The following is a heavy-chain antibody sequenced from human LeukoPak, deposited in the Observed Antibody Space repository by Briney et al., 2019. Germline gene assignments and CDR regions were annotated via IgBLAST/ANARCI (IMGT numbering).Heavy chain of an antibody. Sequence: SETPSLTCTVSGGSISSYYWSWIRQPPGKGLEWIGYIYYSGSTNYNPSLKSRVTISVDTSKNQFSLKLSSVTAADTAVYYCARAEGSSWQYYYYYMDVWGKGTTVTVSS. D-gene: IGHD6-13*01. CDR3: ARAEGSSWQYYYYYMDV. J-gene: IGHJ6*03. V-gene: IGHV4-59*01. CDR2: IYYSGST. CDR1: GGSISSYY.